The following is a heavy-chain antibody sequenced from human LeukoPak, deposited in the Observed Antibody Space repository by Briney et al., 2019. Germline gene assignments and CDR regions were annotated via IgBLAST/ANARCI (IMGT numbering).Heavy chain of an antibody. CDR1: GFTFSSYG. Sequence: GGSLRLSCAASGFTFSSYGMPWVRQAPGKGPEWVAAISYDGSKEYYADSVKGRFSISRDNSKNTLYLQMNSLRAEDTAVFYCAKGKALLEYYFDYWGQGTLVTVSS. D-gene: IGHD2-15*01. V-gene: IGHV3-30*18. CDR3: AKGKALLEYYFDY. J-gene: IGHJ4*02. CDR2: ISYDGSKE.